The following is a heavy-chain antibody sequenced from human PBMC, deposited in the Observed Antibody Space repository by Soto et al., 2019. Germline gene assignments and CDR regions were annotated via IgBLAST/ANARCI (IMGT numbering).Heavy chain of an antibody. Sequence: ASVKVSCKASGYTFTGYYMHWVRQAPGQGLEWMGWINPNSGGTNYAQKFQGWVTMTRDTSISTAYMELSRLRSDDTAVYYCARVRYYYDSSGSADDAFDIWGQGTMVTVS. D-gene: IGHD3-22*01. CDR3: ARVRYYYDSSGSADDAFDI. CDR2: INPNSGGT. J-gene: IGHJ3*02. V-gene: IGHV1-2*04. CDR1: GYTFTGYY.